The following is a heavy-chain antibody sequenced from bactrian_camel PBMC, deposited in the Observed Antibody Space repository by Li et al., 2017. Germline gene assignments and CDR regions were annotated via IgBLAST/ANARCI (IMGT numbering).Heavy chain of an antibody. CDR3: AASKDCLWLRTSIY. Sequence: HVQLVESGGGLVQPGGSLRLSCVASGFAYSRYYMGWFRQAPGKEREGVAAIDSDGRTSYVDSMKGRFTISRNDAENTLYLQMNSLKPEDTAIYYCAASKDCLWLRTSIYWGQGTQVTVS. CDR2: IDSDGRT. D-gene: IGHD1*01. V-gene: IGHV3S26*01. J-gene: IGHJ4*01. CDR1: GFAYSRYY.